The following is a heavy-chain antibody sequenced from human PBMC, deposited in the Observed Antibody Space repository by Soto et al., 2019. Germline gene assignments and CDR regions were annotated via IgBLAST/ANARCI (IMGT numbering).Heavy chain of an antibody. D-gene: IGHD6-6*01. CDR2: IYYSGST. J-gene: IGHJ4*02. CDR3: ARGSIAARRLRFDY. Sequence: SETLSLTCTVSGGSISSGGYYWSWIRQHPGKGLEWIGYIYYSGSTYYNPSLKSRVTISVDTSKNQFSLRLSSVTAADTAVYYCARGSIAARRLRFDYWGQGTLVTVS. CDR1: GGSISSGGYY. V-gene: IGHV4-31*03.